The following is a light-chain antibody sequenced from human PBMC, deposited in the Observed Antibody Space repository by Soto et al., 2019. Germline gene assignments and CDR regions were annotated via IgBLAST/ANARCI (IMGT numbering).Light chain of an antibody. CDR2: INN. V-gene: IGLV1-47*02. Sequence: QSVLTQPPSASGTPGQRVTISCSGSSSNIGDNDVYWYHQLPGTAPKLVIQINNQRPSGVPDRFSGSKSGTSASLAISGLRSEDEADYYCEAWDDSLSAVVFGGGTKLTVL. J-gene: IGLJ2*01. CDR3: EAWDDSLSAVV. CDR1: SSNIGDND.